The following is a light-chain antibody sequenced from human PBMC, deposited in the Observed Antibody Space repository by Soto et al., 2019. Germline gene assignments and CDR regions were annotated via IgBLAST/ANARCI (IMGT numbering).Light chain of an antibody. Sequence: DIQMTQSPSSLSASVGDTVTITCRASQGISTLLAWYPQKPGKAPKSLIYFASSLQSGVPSRFTGSGSGIDFPLTISSLQPEDFATYYCQQFHSYPITFGQGTRLDIK. CDR1: QGISTL. J-gene: IGKJ5*01. CDR3: QQFHSYPIT. V-gene: IGKV1D-16*01. CDR2: FAS.